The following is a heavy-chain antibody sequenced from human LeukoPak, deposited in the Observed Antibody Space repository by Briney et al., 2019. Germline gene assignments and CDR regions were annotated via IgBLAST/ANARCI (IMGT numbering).Heavy chain of an antibody. D-gene: IGHD3-10*01. CDR3: ARERLGFAPDAFDI. V-gene: IGHV3-33*08. CDR1: GFTFSNYA. J-gene: IGHJ3*02. Sequence: GGSLRLSCAASGFTFSNYAMAWVRQAPGKGLEWVAVIWYDGSNKYYADSVKGRFTISRDNSKNTLYLQMNSLRAEDTAVYYCARERLGFAPDAFDIWGQGTMVTVSS. CDR2: IWYDGSNK.